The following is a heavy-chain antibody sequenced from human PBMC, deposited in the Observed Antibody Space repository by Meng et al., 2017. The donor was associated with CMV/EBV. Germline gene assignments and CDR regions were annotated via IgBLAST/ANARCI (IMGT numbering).Heavy chain of an antibody. CDR3: ARDRRQRVKLRFPPEFDP. J-gene: IGHJ5*02. V-gene: IGHV1-2*02. D-gene: IGHD3-3*01. CDR1: GYTFTGYY. CDR2: INPNSGGT. Sequence: SVKVSCKASGYTFTGYYMHWVRQAPGQGLEWMGWINPNSGGTNYAQKFQGRVTMTRDTSISTAYMELSRLRSDDTAVYYCARDRRQRVKLRFPPEFDPWGQGTLVTVSS.